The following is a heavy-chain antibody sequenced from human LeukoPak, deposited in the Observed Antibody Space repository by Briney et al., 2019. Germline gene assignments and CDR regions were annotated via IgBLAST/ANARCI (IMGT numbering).Heavy chain of an antibody. CDR3: AKTQGYYDA. V-gene: IGHV3-23*01. Sequence: GGSLRLSCTASGFTSGDYAMSWVRQAPGKGLELVSGIYGSDDKTVYGDAVKGRFTISRDNSKNTLYLQMNSLRADDTAVYYCAKTQGYYDAWGQGALVTVSS. D-gene: IGHD2-15*01. CDR2: IYGSDDKT. J-gene: IGHJ5*02. CDR1: GFTSGDYA.